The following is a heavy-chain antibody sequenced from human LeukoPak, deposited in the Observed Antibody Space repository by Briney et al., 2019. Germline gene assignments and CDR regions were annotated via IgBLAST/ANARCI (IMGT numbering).Heavy chain of an antibody. CDR2: IYYSGSA. CDR3: ARSYGSGNYFDY. D-gene: IGHD3-10*01. CDR1: GGXISTYY. J-gene: IGHJ4*02. Sequence: PSETLSLTCIVSGGXISTYYCSWVRQPPGKGLEWIGYIYYSGSAKYNPSLKSRVTISVDTSKNQFSLKLTSVTAADTAVYYCARSYGSGNYFDYWGQGTLVTVSS. V-gene: IGHV4-59*01.